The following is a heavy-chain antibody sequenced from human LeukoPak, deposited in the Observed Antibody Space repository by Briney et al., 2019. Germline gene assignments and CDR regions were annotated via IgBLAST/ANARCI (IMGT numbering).Heavy chain of an antibody. CDR1: GGSISSYY. D-gene: IGHD2-15*01. Sequence: PSETLSLTCTVSGGSISSYYWSWIRQPAGKGREWIGRIYTSGSTNYNPSLKSRVTMSVDPSKNQFSLKLSSVTAADTAVYYCARDHYCSGGSCYSDYWGQGTLVTVSS. V-gene: IGHV4-4*07. CDR2: IYTSGST. CDR3: ARDHYCSGGSCYSDY. J-gene: IGHJ4*02.